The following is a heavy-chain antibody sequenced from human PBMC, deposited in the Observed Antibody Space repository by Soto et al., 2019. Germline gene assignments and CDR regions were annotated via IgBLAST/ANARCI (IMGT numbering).Heavy chain of an antibody. V-gene: IGHV3-48*02. Sequence: EVQLVESGGGLVQPGGSLRLSCAASGCTFSSYSMTWVRQASGKGLEWVAYISSSSSTIYYAGSVKGRFTISRDKAKNTLDWQLNRLPDEDADVYYCATPEHRPCSCFSDVWGQWTPVTVSS. CDR2: ISSSSSTI. J-gene: IGHJ6*02. CDR3: ATPEHRPCSCFSDV. D-gene: IGHD2-15*01. CDR1: GCTFSSYS.